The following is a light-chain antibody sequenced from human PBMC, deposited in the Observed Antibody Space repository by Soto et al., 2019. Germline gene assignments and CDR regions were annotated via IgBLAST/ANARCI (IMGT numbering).Light chain of an antibody. CDR2: QAS. CDR3: QQLFDSPIT. V-gene: IGKV1-5*03. Sequence: DIQMTQSPSTLSASVGDRVTITCRASQSISSWLAWYQQKPGKAPKLLIYQASSLQSGVPSRFSGSGSGTDFTLTISSLQPEDVAIYYCQQLFDSPITFGQGTRLEIK. J-gene: IGKJ5*01. CDR1: QSISSW.